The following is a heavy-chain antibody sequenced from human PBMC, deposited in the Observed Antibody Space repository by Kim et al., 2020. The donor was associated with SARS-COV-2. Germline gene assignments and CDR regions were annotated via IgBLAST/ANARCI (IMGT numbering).Heavy chain of an antibody. J-gene: IGHJ4*02. V-gene: IGHV3-33*01. CDR2: IWYDGSNK. CDR1: GFTFSSYG. Sequence: GGSLRLSCAASGFTFSSYGMHWVRQAPGKGLEWVAVIWYDGSNKYYADSVKGRFTISRDNSKNTLYLQMNSLRAEDTAVYYCAREGTGGTIFGVVNPPGDDWGQGTLVTVSS. CDR3: AREGTGGTIFGVVNPPGDD. D-gene: IGHD3-3*01.